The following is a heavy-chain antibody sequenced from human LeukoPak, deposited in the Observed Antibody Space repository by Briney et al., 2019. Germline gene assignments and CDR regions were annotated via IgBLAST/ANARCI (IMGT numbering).Heavy chain of an antibody. J-gene: IGHJ4*02. CDR2: IGGLGSST. D-gene: IGHD3-3*01. CDR3: ARDPGVVAFHYFDF. V-gene: IGHV3-23*01. Sequence: SGGSLRLSCAASGFTFSSHAVAWVRQAPGKGLEWVSAIGGLGSSTYYGDSVKGRFTISRDNSKNTVYLQMDSLRVEDTAVYYCARDPGVVAFHYFDFWGQGTLITVSS. CDR1: GFTFSSHA.